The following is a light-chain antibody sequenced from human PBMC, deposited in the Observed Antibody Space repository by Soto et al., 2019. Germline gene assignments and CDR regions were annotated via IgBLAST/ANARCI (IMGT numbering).Light chain of an antibody. V-gene: IGKV3-20*01. CDR1: QSVSTY. CDR2: GAS. J-gene: IGKJ5*01. Sequence: EIVLTQAPVTLSLAPGARATLSCRPSQSVSTYLAWYEQKPGQAPSLLIYGASIRATGIPDRFSGSGSETDFTLTISRLEPEDFALYYCQQYGSSAPITFGQGTRLEIK. CDR3: QQYGSSAPIT.